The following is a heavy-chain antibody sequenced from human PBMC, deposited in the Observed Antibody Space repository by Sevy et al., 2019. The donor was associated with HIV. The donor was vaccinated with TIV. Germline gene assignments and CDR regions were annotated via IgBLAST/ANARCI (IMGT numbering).Heavy chain of an antibody. J-gene: IGHJ6*02. V-gene: IGHV3-15*01. CDR2: IKSEFDGGAI. CDR3: ITDPAYRGYDEEVINYYFYGMDV. D-gene: IGHD5-12*01. CDR1: GFTFSSAW. Sequence: GSLRLSCTASGFTFSSAWMSWVRQAPGKGLEWVGRIKSEFDGGAINYAAPVKGRFSISREDSKNTVYLQMNSLKTEDTAVYYCITDPAYRGYDEEVINYYFYGMDVWGQGTTVTVSS.